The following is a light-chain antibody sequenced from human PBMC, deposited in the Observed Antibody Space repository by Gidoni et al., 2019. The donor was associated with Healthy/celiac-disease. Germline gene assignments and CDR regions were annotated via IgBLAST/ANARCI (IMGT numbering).Light chain of an antibody. CDR2: GAS. V-gene: IGKV3-20*01. CDR1: QSVSSTS. CDR3: QHYGSSPWT. J-gene: IGKJ1*01. Sequence: EIVLTQSPGTLSLSPGERASLSCRASQSVSSTSLAWYQQKPGQAPSLLIYGASSRATGIPDRFSGSGSGTDFTLTISRLEPEDFAVYYCQHYGSSPWTFXQXTKVEIK.